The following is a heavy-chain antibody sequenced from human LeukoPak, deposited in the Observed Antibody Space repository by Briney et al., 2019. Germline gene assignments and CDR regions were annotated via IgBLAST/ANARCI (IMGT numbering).Heavy chain of an antibody. V-gene: IGHV1-2*02. J-gene: IGHJ5*02. D-gene: IGHD3-10*01. CDR3: ARDSWSMVRGVGWFDP. CDR1: GYTFTGYY. CDR2: INPNSGGT. Sequence: ASVKVSCKASGYTFTGYYMHWVRQAPGQGLEWMGWINPNSGGTNYAQKFQGRVTMTRDTSISTAYMELSRLRSDDTAVYYCARDSWSMVRGVGWFDPWGQGTLVTVSS.